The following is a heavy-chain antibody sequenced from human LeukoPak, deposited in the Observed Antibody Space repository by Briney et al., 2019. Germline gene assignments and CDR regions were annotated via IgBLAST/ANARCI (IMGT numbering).Heavy chain of an antibody. J-gene: IGHJ6*03. D-gene: IGHD3-10*01. CDR3: ARRVMVRGVITGYYMDV. Sequence: ASVKVSCKASGYTFTGYYMHWVRQAPGQGLEWMGWINPNSGGTNYAQKFQGRVTMTRDTSISTAYMELSRLRSDDTAVYYCARRVMVRGVITGYYMDVWGKGTTVTVSS. CDR2: INPNSGGT. CDR1: GYTFTGYY. V-gene: IGHV1-2*02.